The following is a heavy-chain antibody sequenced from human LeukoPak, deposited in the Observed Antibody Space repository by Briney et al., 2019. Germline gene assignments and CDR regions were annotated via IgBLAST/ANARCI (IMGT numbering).Heavy chain of an antibody. D-gene: IGHD6-19*01. CDR3: ARDYLRRYSSGWYVDY. V-gene: IGHV3-30*02. J-gene: IGHJ4*02. CDR2: IRYDGSNK. Sequence: GGSLRLSCAAPGFTFSSYGMHWVRQAPGKGLEWVAFIRYDGSNKYYADSVKGRFTISRDNSKNTLYLQMNSLRAEDTAVYYCARDYLRRYSSGWYVDYWGQGTLVTVSS. CDR1: GFTFSSYG.